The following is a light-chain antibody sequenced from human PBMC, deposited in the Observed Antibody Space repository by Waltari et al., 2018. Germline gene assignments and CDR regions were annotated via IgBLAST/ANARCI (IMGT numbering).Light chain of an antibody. CDR2: KGS. Sequence: QTVVTQEPSLSVSPGGTVTLTCALTSGSVSTTSYATWYQQTPGQPPRTLVYKGSSRSTGVPDRFSGAILVNKAALTITGAQADDESNYYCSLYMGSGIWVFGGGTKLPVL. CDR1: SGSVSTTSY. V-gene: IGLV8-61*01. CDR3: SLYMGSGIWV. J-gene: IGLJ3*02.